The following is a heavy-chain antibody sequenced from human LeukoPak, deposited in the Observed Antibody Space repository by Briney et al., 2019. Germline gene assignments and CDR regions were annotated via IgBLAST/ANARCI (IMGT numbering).Heavy chain of an antibody. D-gene: IGHD3-16*01. Sequence: SETLSLTCAVSGCTFSGGCICWGCIRQPPGKGLEWIGYIYYSGSTNYNPSLKSRVTISVDTSKNQFSLKLSSVTAAATAVDYCARCHYVRMAPGYIECWGQGTLVTVSS. CDR3: ARCHYVRMAPGYIEC. J-gene: IGHJ4*02. CDR2: IYYSGST. V-gene: IGHV4-61*01. CDR1: GCTFSGGCIC.